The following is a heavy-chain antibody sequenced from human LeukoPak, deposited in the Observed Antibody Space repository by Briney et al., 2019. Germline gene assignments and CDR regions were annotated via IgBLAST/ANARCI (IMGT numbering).Heavy chain of an antibody. V-gene: IGHV4-61*09. J-gene: IGHJ6*03. D-gene: IGHD5-18*01. CDR3: ARVYTVMGATTVDHYHYYMDV. Sequence: SQTLSLTCTVSSGSIRSGSYYWSWIRQPAGKGLEWIGHIYTRGNTNYNPSVKSRVTVSLDTSKNQISLKLSSVTAADTAIYYCARVYTVMGATTVDHYHYYMDVWGKGTTVTVSS. CDR1: SGSIRSGSYY. CDR2: IYTRGNT.